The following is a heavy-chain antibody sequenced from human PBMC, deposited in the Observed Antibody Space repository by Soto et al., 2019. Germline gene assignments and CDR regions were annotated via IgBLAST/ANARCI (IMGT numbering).Heavy chain of an antibody. CDR2: IWYDGSNK. CDR1: GFTFTNYG. CDR3: TRDPYGGSRYYFDS. Sequence: QVQLVESGGGVVQPGRSLRLSCAASGFTFTNYGMHWVRQAPGKGLEWVAGIWYDGSNKYYADSVKGRFTISKDNSQNTLYLQMNNLRAEDTAMYYCTRDPYGGSRYYFDSWGQVTLVTVSS. D-gene: IGHD1-26*01. J-gene: IGHJ4*02. V-gene: IGHV3-33*01.